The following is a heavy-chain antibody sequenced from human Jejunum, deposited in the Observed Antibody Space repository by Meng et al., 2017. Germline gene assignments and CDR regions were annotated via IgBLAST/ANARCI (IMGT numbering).Heavy chain of an antibody. V-gene: IGHV3-23*01. J-gene: IGHJ4*02. CDR3: AKEWIEIGHPHFDH. D-gene: IGHD5-12*01. CDR1: GLTFSSYA. Sequence: EVQLLESGGGLGQAGGVLRLSCAASGLTFSSYAMSWVRQAPGKGLEWVSVISGGGGSTYYADSVKGRFTISRDNSKNTLYLQMNSLRAEDTAVYYCAKEWIEIGHPHFDHWGQGTVVTVSS. CDR2: ISGGGGST.